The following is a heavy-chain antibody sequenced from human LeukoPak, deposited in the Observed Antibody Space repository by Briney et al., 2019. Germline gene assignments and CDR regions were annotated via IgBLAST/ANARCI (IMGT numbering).Heavy chain of an antibody. CDR2: IYTSGGT. CDR3: ARQSTVTKGVGYYYYYMDV. Sequence: PSETLSLTCTVSGGSISSYYWSWMRQPAGKGLEWIGRIYTSGGTNYNPSLKSRVTMSVDTSKNQFSLKLSSVTAADTAVYYCARQSTVTKGVGYYYYYMDVWGKGTTVTVSS. CDR1: GGSISSYY. V-gene: IGHV4-4*07. D-gene: IGHD4-17*01. J-gene: IGHJ6*03.